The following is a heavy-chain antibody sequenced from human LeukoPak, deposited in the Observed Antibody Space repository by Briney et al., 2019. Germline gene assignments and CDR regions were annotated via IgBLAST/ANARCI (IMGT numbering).Heavy chain of an antibody. CDR1: GFTFSTYA. CDR2: ISTNGGGT. J-gene: IGHJ5*02. CDR3: ARYTGTGGSCYDH. D-gene: IGHD2-15*01. Sequence: GGSLRLSCAASGFTFSTYAMHWVRQAPGNGLEYVSAISTNGGGTYYADSVKGRFTISRDNSKNTLYLQMSSLRAEDMAVYYCARYTGTGGSCYDHWGQGTLVTVSS. V-gene: IGHV3-64*02.